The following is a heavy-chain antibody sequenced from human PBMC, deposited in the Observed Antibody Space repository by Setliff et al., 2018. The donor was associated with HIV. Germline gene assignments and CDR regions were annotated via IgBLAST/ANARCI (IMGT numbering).Heavy chain of an antibody. V-gene: IGHV3-48*03. CDR2: ISGNGRTI. J-gene: IGHJ2*01. D-gene: IGHD1-26*01. CDR1: GFTFSHYE. Sequence: GGSLRLSCAASGFTFSHYEMNWVRQAPGKGLEWVSYISGNGRTIYYADSVKGRVTVSRDNAKNSLYLQMSDVRGEDTAVYYCVREGATPDYYWFFDVWGRGTLVTV. CDR3: VREGATPDYYWFFDV.